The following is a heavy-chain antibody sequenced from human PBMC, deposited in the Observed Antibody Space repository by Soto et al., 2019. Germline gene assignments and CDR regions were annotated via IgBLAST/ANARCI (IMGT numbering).Heavy chain of an antibody. CDR1: GFTFSSYA. V-gene: IGHV3-30-3*01. CDR2: ISYDGSNK. J-gene: IGHJ2*01. D-gene: IGHD3-10*01. CDR3: ARDGGSSMVRGVILKLGYFDL. Sequence: GGSLRLSCAASGFTFSSYAMHWVRQAPGKGLEWVAVISYDGSNKYYADSVKGRFTISRDNSKNTLYLQMNSLRAEDTAVYYCARDGGSSMVRGVILKLGYFDLWGRGTLVTVSS.